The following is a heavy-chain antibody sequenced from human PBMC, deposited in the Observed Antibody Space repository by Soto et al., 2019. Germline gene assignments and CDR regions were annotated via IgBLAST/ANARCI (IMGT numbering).Heavy chain of an antibody. CDR2: ISPIFGTT. V-gene: IGHV1-69*12. CDR1: GGTFSNYA. CDR3: ARFSRGDYWYFDL. Sequence: QVQLVQSGAEVKKPGSSVKVSCKASGGTFSNYAISWVRQAPGQGLEWMGGISPIFGTTNDAQKFQGRVTITADESTSTTYLELSSLRSEDTAVYYCARFSRGDYWYFDLWGRGTLVTVSS. D-gene: IGHD3-22*01. J-gene: IGHJ2*01.